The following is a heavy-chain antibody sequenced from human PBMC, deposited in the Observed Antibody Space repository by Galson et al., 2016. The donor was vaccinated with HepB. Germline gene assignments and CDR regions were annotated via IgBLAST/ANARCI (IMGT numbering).Heavy chain of an antibody. Sequence: SEKVSCKASGYTFTRYAMHWVRQAPGQRLEWMGWINAGNGKTKYSQKFQGRVTMTRDTSARTAYMELSSLRSEDTAVYYCAGSLDSSGWYANWGQGTLVTVSS. J-gene: IGHJ4*02. CDR3: AGSLDSSGWYAN. CDR2: INAGNGKT. V-gene: IGHV1-3*01. D-gene: IGHD6-19*01. CDR1: GYTFTRYA.